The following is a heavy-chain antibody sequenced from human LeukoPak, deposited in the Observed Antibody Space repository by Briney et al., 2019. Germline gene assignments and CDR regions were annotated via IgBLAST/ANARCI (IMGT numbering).Heavy chain of an antibody. Sequence: GGSLRLSCAVSAFTVSSNYVSWVRQAPGKGLEWVSVIYGGGSTNYADSVKGRFTISRDNSKNTLYLQMNCPRAEDTAVYYCARDHSGSYQRAFDIWGQGTMVTVSS. CDR1: AFTVSSNY. D-gene: IGHD1-26*01. CDR3: ARDHSGSYQRAFDI. V-gene: IGHV3-66*02. CDR2: IYGGGST. J-gene: IGHJ3*02.